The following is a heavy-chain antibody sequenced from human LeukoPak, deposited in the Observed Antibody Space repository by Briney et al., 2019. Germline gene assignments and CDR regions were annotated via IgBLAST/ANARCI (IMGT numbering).Heavy chain of an antibody. CDR1: GYTFTGYY. D-gene: IGHD6-13*01. V-gene: IGHV1-2*02. CDR3: ARGGGIVAAGTTVMLF. Sequence: ASVKVSCKASGYTFTGYYMHWVRQAPGQGLEWMGWINPNSGGTNYAQKFQGRVTMTRDTSISTAYMELSSLRSEDTAVYYCARGGGIVAAGTTVMLFWGQGTLVTVSS. J-gene: IGHJ4*02. CDR2: INPNSGGT.